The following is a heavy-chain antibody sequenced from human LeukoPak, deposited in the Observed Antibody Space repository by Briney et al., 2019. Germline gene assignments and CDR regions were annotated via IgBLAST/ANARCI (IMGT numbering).Heavy chain of an antibody. D-gene: IGHD3-22*01. J-gene: IGHJ3*02. Sequence: ASVKLSSKASGYTFTPYGISWGRQAPGHGLEWMGWISAYNGNTNYAQKLQGRGTMTTETSTSTAYIELRSLRSDDTAVYYCARDRVALYYDSSGPDAFDIWGQGTMVTVSS. CDR1: GYTFTPYG. V-gene: IGHV1-18*01. CDR2: ISAYNGNT. CDR3: ARDRVALYYDSSGPDAFDI.